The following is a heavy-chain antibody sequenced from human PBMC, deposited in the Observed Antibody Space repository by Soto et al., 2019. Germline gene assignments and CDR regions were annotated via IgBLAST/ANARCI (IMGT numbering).Heavy chain of an antibody. Sequence: ASVKVSCKAPADTFTSYYMHWVRQAPGQGLEWMGIINPSGGSTSYAQKFQGRVTMTRDTSTSTVYMELSSLRSEDTAVYYCARGGFVVVGLYYYYGMDVWGQGTTVTVSS. J-gene: IGHJ6*02. CDR3: ARGGFVVVGLYYYYGMDV. CDR2: INPSGGST. V-gene: IGHV1-46*01. D-gene: IGHD2-21*01. CDR1: ADTFTSYY.